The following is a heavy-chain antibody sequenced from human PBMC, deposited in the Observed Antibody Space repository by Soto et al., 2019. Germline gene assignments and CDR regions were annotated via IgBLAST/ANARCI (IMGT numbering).Heavy chain of an antibody. J-gene: IGHJ6*02. CDR3: ARLKVAAGTDYYYYVMDV. D-gene: IGHD6-13*01. CDR2: INPNSGGT. Sequence: GASVKVSCKASGYTFTGYYMHWVRQAPGQGLEWMGWINPNSGGTNYAQKFQGWVTMTRDTSISTAYMELGRLRSDDTAVYYCARLKVAAGTDYYYYVMDVWGQGTTVTVSS. V-gene: IGHV1-2*04. CDR1: GYTFTGYY.